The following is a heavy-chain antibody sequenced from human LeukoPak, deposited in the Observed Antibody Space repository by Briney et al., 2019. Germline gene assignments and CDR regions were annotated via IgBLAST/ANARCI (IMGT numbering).Heavy chain of an antibody. CDR1: GGSFSGYY. CDR3: ARGGDYVGDAFDI. J-gene: IGHJ3*02. V-gene: IGHV4-34*01. Sequence: SETLSLTCAVYGGSFSGYYWSWIRQPPGKGLDWIGEINHSGSTNYNPSLKSRVTISVDTSKNQFSLKLSSVTAADTAVYYCARGGDYVGDAFDIWGQGTMVTVSS. D-gene: IGHD4-17*01. CDR2: INHSGST.